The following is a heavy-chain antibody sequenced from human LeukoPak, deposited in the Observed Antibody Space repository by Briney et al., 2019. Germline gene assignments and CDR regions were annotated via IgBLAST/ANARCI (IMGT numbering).Heavy chain of an antibody. CDR1: GFTFSRSG. Sequence: GRSLRLSCAASGFTFSRSGMHWVRHAPGKGLEWVAVISYDGSSTYYADSVEGRFTISRDNSKNTLYLQMNSLRAEDTAVYYCARVGSTVAAGTPDYWGQGTLVTVSS. J-gene: IGHJ4*02. V-gene: IGHV3-30*03. CDR3: ARVGSTVAAGTPDY. CDR2: ISYDGSST. D-gene: IGHD6-13*01.